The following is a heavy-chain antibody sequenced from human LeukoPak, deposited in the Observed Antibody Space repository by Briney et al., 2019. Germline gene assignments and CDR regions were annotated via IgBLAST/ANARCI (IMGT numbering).Heavy chain of an antibody. Sequence: GGSLRLSCAASGFTFSSYAMHWVRQAPGKGLEWVAVITYDGSNKYYADSVKGRFTISRDNSKNTLYLQMNSLRAEDTAVYYCARDLYSYGDFDYWGQGTLVTVSS. CDR3: ARDLYSYGDFDY. D-gene: IGHD5-18*01. V-gene: IGHV3-30-3*01. CDR1: GFTFSSYA. J-gene: IGHJ4*02. CDR2: ITYDGSNK.